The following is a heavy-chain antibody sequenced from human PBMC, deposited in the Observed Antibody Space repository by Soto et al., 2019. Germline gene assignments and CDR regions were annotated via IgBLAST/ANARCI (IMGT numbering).Heavy chain of an antibody. CDR3: AGSGYYNNSGIYV. D-gene: IGHD3-22*01. Sequence: PSETLSLTCAVSGGSISSGGYSWSWIRQPPGKGLEWVGYIYHSGSTYYNPSLKSRGTISVDRSKNQFSLKLSSVTAADTAVYYCAGSGYYNNSGIYVWGQGTTVTVSS. V-gene: IGHV4-30-2*01. CDR1: GGSISSGGYS. J-gene: IGHJ6*02. CDR2: IYHSGST.